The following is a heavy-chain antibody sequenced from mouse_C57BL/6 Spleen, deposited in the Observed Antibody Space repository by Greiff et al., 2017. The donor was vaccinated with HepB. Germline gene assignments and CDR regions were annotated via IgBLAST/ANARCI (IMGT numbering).Heavy chain of an antibody. CDR2: FHPYNDDT. Sequence: QVQLQQSGAELVKPGASVKMSCKASGYTFTTYPIEWMKQNHGKSLEWIGNFHPYNDDTKYNEKFKGKATLPVEKSSSTVYLELSRLTSDDSAVYYCARGYYGSSPYWYFDVWGTGTTVTVSS. J-gene: IGHJ1*03. D-gene: IGHD1-1*01. CDR3: ARGYYGSSPYWYFDV. V-gene: IGHV1-47*01. CDR1: GYTFTTYP.